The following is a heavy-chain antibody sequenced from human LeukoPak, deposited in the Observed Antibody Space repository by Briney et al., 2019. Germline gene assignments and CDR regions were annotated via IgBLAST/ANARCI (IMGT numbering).Heavy chain of an antibody. CDR3: AKDSGYGSGHYYYYGMDV. J-gene: IGHJ6*02. D-gene: IGHD3-10*01. V-gene: IGHV3-7*03. Sequence: GGSLRLSCVASGFTFSSYWMTWVRQAPGKGLEWLANIKEDGSIQYYLDSVRGRFTISRDNAKNSLYLQMNSLRAEDTALYYCAKDSGYGSGHYYYYGMDVWGQGTTVTVSS. CDR2: IKEDGSIQ. CDR1: GFTFSSYW.